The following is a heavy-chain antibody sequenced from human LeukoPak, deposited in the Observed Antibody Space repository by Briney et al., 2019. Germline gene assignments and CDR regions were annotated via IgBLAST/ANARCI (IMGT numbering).Heavy chain of an antibody. CDR2: IYSSGNT. CDR1: GDSISSGRNY. J-gene: IGHJ4*02. D-gene: IGHD1-1*01. CDR3: ARHLSGTTMSHYFDF. Sequence: SETLSLTCSVSGDSISSGRNYWGWIRQPPGKGLEWIASIYSSGNTHSNPSLKSRVSISVDTSKNQVSLKLYSVTASDAAIYYCARHLSGTTMSHYFDFWGQGTLVTVSS. V-gene: IGHV4-39*01.